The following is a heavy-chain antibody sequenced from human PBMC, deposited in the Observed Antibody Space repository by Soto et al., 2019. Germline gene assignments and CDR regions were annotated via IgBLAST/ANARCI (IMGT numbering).Heavy chain of an antibody. Sequence: GGSLRLSCAASGFTFSDYYMSWIRQAPGKGLEWVSYISSSGSTIYYADSVKGRFTISRDNAKNSLYLQMNSLRAEDTAVYYCARDFRPSSSNYPYYYYYMDVWGKGTTVTVSS. CDR1: GFTFSDYY. D-gene: IGHD4-4*01. CDR3: ARDFRPSSSNYPYYYYYMDV. CDR2: ISSSGSTI. V-gene: IGHV3-11*01. J-gene: IGHJ6*03.